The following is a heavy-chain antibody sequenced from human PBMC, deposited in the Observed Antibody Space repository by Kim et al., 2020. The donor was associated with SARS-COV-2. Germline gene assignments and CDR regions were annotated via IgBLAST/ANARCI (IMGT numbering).Heavy chain of an antibody. CDR3: ATDREGSGTYLDY. V-gene: IGHV3-30*14. J-gene: IGHJ4*02. Sequence: ADSVKGRYTVSRDRSNATLSLQMNRLRPEDPALYYCATDREGSGTYLDYWGQGTLVTVSS. D-gene: IGHD3-10*01.